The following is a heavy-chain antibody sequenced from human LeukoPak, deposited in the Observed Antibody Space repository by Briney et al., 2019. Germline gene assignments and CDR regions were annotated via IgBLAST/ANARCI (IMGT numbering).Heavy chain of an antibody. J-gene: IGHJ4*02. CDR2: IKQDGSEK. CDR3: ARDFRQEGTLFDY. V-gene: IGHV3-7*01. CDR1: GFTISSYW. Sequence: GGSLRLSCAASGFTISSYWMSWVRQAPGKGLEWVANIKQDGSEKYYVDSVKGRFTISRDNAKNSLYLQMNSLRAEDTAVYYCARDFRQEGTLFDYWGQGTLVTVSS. D-gene: IGHD3-10*01.